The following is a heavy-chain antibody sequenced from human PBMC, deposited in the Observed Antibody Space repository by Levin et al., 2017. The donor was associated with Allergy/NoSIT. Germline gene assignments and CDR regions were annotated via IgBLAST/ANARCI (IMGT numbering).Heavy chain of an antibody. D-gene: IGHD6-19*01. CDR1: GFTFNGFW. V-gene: IGHV3-74*01. J-gene: IGHJ6*02. CDR3: ARGWYYGMDV. Sequence: GESLKISCAASGFTFNGFWMHWVRQVPGKGLVWVSRIYSDESNTAYADSVKGRFTISRDNAKNTLFLQMNSLRAEDTAVYYCARGWYYGMDVWGQGTTVTVSS. CDR2: IYSDESNT.